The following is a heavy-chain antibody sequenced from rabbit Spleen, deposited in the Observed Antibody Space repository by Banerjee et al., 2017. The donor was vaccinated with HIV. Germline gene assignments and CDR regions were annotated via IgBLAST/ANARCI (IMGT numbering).Heavy chain of an antibody. CDR1: GVSFSGDSY. CDR3: ARDTSSSFSSYGMDL. J-gene: IGHJ6*01. CDR2: IDVGSSGFT. D-gene: IGHD1-1*01. Sequence: QSLEESGGDLVKPGASLTLTCIASGVSFSGDSYMCWVRQAPGKGLEWIACIDVGSSGFTYSASWAQGRFTISKTSSTKVTLQMTSLTAADTATYFCARDTSSSFSSYGMDLWGQGTLVTVS. V-gene: IGHV1S40*01.